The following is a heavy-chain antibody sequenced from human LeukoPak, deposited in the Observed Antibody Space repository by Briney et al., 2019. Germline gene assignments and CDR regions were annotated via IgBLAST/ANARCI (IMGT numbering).Heavy chain of an antibody. J-gene: IGHJ6*03. CDR1: GFTFSSYA. V-gene: IGHV3-23*01. CDR3: ARTYYSRSRYYYYYMDV. D-gene: IGHD4-11*01. CDR2: ISGSGGST. Sequence: PGGSLRLSCAASGFTFSSYAMSWVRQAPGKGLEWVSGISGSGGSTYYADSVKGRFTISRDNSKNTLYLQMNSLRAEDTAGYYCARTYYSRSRYYYYYMDVWGKGTTVTVSS.